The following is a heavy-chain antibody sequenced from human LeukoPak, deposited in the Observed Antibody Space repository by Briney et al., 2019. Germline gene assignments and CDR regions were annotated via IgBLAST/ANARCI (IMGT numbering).Heavy chain of an antibody. J-gene: IGHJ6*02. V-gene: IGHV1-69*04. CDR3: ARELYLYYYDSSGYSEDQYGMDV. Sequence: ASVKVSCKASGGTFSSYAISWVRQAPGQGLEWMGRIIPILGIANYAQKFQGRVTITADKSTSTAYMELSSLRSEDTAVYYCARELYLYYYDSSGYSEDQYGMDVWGQGTTVTVSS. D-gene: IGHD3-22*01. CDR1: GGTFSSYA. CDR2: IIPILGIA.